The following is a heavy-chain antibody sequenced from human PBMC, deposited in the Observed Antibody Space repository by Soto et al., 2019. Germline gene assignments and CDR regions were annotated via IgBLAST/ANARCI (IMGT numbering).Heavy chain of an antibody. V-gene: IGHV3-15*07. Sequence: GGSLRLSCAASGFTFSNAWMNWVRQAPGKGLEWVGRIKSKTDGGPTDYAAPVKGRFTISRDDSKNTLYLQMNSLKTEDTAVYYCTTDEDEAQFDYWGQGTLVTVSS. CDR3: TTDEDEAQFDY. CDR2: IKSKTDGGPT. CDR1: GFTFSNAW. J-gene: IGHJ4*02.